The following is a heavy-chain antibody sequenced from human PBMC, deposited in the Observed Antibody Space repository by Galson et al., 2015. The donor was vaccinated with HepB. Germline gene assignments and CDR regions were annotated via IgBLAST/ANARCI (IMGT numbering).Heavy chain of an antibody. Sequence: SLRLSCAGSGFTFSDYYMNWVRQAPGKGLEWVSYISGSTIYTEFADSVKGRFTISRDNAKNSLYLQMNSLRAEDTAVYYCAREVSQAGAKYIDFWGQGTLVTVSS. J-gene: IGHJ4*02. CDR1: GFTFSDYY. CDR3: AREVSQAGAKYIDF. V-gene: IGHV3-11*05. CDR2: ISGSTIYT.